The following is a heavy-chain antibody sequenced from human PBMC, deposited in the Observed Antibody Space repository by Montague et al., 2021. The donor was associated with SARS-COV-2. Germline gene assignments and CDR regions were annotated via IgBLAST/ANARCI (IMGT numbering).Heavy chain of an antibody. J-gene: IGHJ4*02. Sequence: SLRLSCAASGFTFNNYAINWVRQAPGKALEWVSAISGSGGGTYYAESVKGRFTTSRDTSKNTVYLQMNSLRLEDTALYFCARDHERVDWPLDYWGQGTLVIVSS. D-gene: IGHD2-2*01. V-gene: IGHV3-23*01. CDR3: ARDHERVDWPLDY. CDR2: ISGSGGGT. CDR1: GFTFNNYA.